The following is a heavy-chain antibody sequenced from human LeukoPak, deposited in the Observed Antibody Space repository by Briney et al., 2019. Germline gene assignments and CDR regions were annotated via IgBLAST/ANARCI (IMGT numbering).Heavy chain of an antibody. CDR2: IYYSGST. J-gene: IGHJ4*02. CDR3: ARESSWGNFDY. V-gene: IGHV4-59*01. D-gene: IGHD7-27*01. CDR1: GGSISSYY. Sequence: PSETLSLTCTVSGGSISSYYWSWIRQPPGKGLEWIGYIYYSGSTNYNPSLKSRVTISVDTSKNQFSLRLSYVTAADTAVYFCARESSWGNFDYWGQGTLVTVSS.